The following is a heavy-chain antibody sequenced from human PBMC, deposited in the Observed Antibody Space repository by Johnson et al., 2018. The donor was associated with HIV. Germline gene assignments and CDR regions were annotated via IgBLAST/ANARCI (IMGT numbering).Heavy chain of an antibody. CDR2: IYGGGGT. V-gene: IGHV3-53*01. J-gene: IGHJ3*02. CDR1: GFTVNRNY. Sequence: VQLMESGGGLIQPGGSLRLSCAASGFTVNRNYMNWVRQAPGKGLEWVSVIYGGGGTYYADSVKGRFTISRDTSKNTLYLHMNSLRAEDTAVYYCASSQDDAFDIWGQGTMVTVSS. CDR3: ASSQDDAFDI.